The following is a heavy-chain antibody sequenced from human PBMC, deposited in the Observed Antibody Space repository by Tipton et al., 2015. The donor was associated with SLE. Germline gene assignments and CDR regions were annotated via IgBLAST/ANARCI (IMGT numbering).Heavy chain of an antibody. V-gene: IGHV3-74*01. Sequence: SLRLSCAASGFTFSSYWMHWVRQAPGKGLVWVSRTNSDGSSTIYADSVKGRFTISTDNAKNTLYLQMSSLRAEDTAVYYCVRATTGTRMDVWGQGTTVAVSS. CDR1: GFTFSSYW. CDR3: VRATTGTRMDV. J-gene: IGHJ6*02. CDR2: TNSDGSST. D-gene: IGHD1-1*01.